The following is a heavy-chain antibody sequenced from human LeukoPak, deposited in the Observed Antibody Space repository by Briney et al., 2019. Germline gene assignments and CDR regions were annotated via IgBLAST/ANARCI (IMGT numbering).Heavy chain of an antibody. V-gene: IGHV3-74*01. J-gene: IGHJ4*02. D-gene: IGHD6-13*01. CDR2: INSDGSST. Sequence: GGSLRLSCAASGFTFSSYWMHWVRQAPGKGLVWVSRINSDGSSTSYADSVKGRVTISRDNAKNTLYLQMNSLRAEDTAVYYCASIAAAGDFDYWGQGTLVTVSS. CDR1: GFTFSSYW. CDR3: ASIAAAGDFDY.